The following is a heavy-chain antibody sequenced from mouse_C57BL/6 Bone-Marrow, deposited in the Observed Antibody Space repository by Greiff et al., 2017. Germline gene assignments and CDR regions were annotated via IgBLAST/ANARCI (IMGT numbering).Heavy chain of an antibody. CDR2: IYPGNSDT. Sequence: VQLQQSGTVLARPGASVKMSCKTSGYTFTSYWMPWVKQRPGQGLEWIGAIYPGNSDTSYNQKFKGKAKLTAVTSASTAYMELSSLTNEDSAVYYCTRLDYGSRVDYWGQGTTLTVSS. CDR3: TRLDYGSRVDY. V-gene: IGHV1-5*01. CDR1: GYTFTSYW. D-gene: IGHD1-1*01. J-gene: IGHJ2*01.